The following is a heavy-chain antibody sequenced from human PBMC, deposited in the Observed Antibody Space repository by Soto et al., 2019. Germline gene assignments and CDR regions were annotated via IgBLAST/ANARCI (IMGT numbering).Heavy chain of an antibody. Sequence: QVQLVESGGGVVQPGTSLRLSCAASGFNFSEYAMHWVRQAPGKGLEWLAIISFEGSNKYSADSVKGRFTISRDNSKNTLYLQMNSLRPEDTAVYYCAKDWETLVAGRFFDSWGQGTPVTVSS. D-gene: IGHD6-19*01. CDR1: GFNFSEYA. V-gene: IGHV3-30*18. J-gene: IGHJ4*02. CDR2: ISFEGSNK. CDR3: AKDWETLVAGRFFDS.